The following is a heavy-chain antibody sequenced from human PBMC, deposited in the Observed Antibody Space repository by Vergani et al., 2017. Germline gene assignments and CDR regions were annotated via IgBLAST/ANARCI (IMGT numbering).Heavy chain of an antibody. D-gene: IGHD3-3*01. CDR2: INAGNGNT. CDR3: ARDGCLLEWLPLSSYYYYGMDV. Sequence: QVQLVQSGAEVKKPGASVKVSCKASGYTFTSYAMHWVRQAPGQRLEWMGWINAGNGNTKYAQKLQGRVTMTTGTSTSTAYMELRSLRSDDTAVYYCARDGCLLEWLPLSSYYYYGMDVWGQGTTVTVSS. J-gene: IGHJ6*02. CDR1: GYTFTSYA. V-gene: IGHV1-3*01.